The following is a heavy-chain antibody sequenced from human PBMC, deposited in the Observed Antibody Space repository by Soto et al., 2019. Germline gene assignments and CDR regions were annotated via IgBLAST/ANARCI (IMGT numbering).Heavy chain of an antibody. V-gene: IGHV3-66*01. CDR2: IYSAGSA. CDR1: GFTVSTYY. CDR3: ARAVTNYGMDV. J-gene: IGHJ6*02. Sequence: PGGSLRLSCAASGFTVSTYYMSWVRQAPGKGLEWVSVIYSAGSADFADSVKGRFTVSRDNAKNSLYLQMNSLRAEDTAVYYCARAVTNYGMDVWGQGSTVTVSS. D-gene: IGHD6-19*01.